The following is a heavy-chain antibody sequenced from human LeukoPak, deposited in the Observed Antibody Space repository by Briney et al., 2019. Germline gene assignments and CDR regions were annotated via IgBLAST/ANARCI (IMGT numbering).Heavy chain of an antibody. D-gene: IGHD3-3*01. J-gene: IGHJ6*02. V-gene: IGHV4-39*01. CDR2: IYYSGST. Sequence: SETLSLTCAVSGGSISSRTYYWGWIRQPPGKGLEWIGSIYYSGSTYYNPSLKSRVTISVDTSKNQFSLKLSSVTAADTAVYYCARPLSYYDFWSGRKLYGMDVWGQGTTVTVSS. CDR1: GGSISSRTYY. CDR3: ARPLSYYDFWSGRKLYGMDV.